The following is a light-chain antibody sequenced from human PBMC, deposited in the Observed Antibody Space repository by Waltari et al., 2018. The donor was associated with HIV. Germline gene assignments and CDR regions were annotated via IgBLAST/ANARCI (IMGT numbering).Light chain of an antibody. CDR2: GNT. J-gene: IGLJ2*01. CDR1: RSNLWAAHD. V-gene: IGLV1-40*01. CDR3: QSYDSSLSGVV. Sequence: QSVLTPPPSVSGAPGQRSTSSCTGSRSNLWAAHDRHWYQNPPGTAPKLLIYGNTNRPSGVPDRFSGSKSGTSASLAITGLQAEDEADYYCQSYDSSLSGVVFGGGTKLTVL.